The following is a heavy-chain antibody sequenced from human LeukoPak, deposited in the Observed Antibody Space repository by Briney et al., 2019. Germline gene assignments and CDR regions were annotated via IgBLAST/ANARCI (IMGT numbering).Heavy chain of an antibody. J-gene: IGHJ4*02. CDR3: ARDSDIVVVVAVDGDWNPFDY. Sequence: ASVKVSCKASGYTFTSYGISWVRQAPGQGLEWMGWISAYNGNTNYAQKLQGRVTMTTDTSTSTAYMELRSLRSDDTAVYYCARDSDIVVVVAVDGDWNPFDYWGQGTLVTVSS. V-gene: IGHV1-18*01. CDR1: GYTFTSYG. CDR2: ISAYNGNT. D-gene: IGHD2-15*01.